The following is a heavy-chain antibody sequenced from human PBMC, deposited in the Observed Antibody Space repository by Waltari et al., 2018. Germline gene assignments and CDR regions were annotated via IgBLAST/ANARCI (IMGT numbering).Heavy chain of an antibody. CDR1: GFTFSSYS. J-gene: IGHJ4*02. V-gene: IGHV3-23*04. CDR3: AKPSAVPIVGAIRPRYFDY. CDR2: ISGRGGST. D-gene: IGHD1-26*01. Sequence: EVQLVQSGGDWVQPGGSLRLSCAASGFTFSSYSMTWVRQAPGKVREWVSAISGRGGSTYYADSVKGRFTISRDNSKNTLYLQMNSLRAEDTAVYYCAKPSAVPIVGAIRPRYFDYWGQGTLVTVSS.